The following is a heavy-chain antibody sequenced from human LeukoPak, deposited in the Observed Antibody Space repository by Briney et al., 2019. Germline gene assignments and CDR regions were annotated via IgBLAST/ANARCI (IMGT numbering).Heavy chain of an antibody. Sequence: GGSLRLSCAASGFTFSSYAMSWVRQAPGKGLEWVSGISGSGGSTHYADSVMGRFTISRDYSKDTLYLQMNSLRAEDTAVYYCAKNPPFWGCHHWGQGPLVTVSS. CDR2: ISGSGGST. CDR3: AKNPPFWGCHH. J-gene: IGHJ5*02. D-gene: IGHD7-27*01. CDR1: GFTFSSYA. V-gene: IGHV3-23*01.